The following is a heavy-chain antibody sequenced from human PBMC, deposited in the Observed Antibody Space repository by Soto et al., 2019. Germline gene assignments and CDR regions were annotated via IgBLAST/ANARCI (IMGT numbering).Heavy chain of an antibody. CDR2: ISGSGGST. Sequence: PGGSLRLACAASGFTFNNYAMKWVRQAPRKGLEWVSSISGSGGSTYYADSVKGRFTISRDSSKNTLFLQMNSLRAEDTAVYYCAKDHWGMPATGQKFDCWGQGTLVTVSS. V-gene: IGHV3-23*01. CDR1: GFTFNNYA. D-gene: IGHD6-13*01. CDR3: AKDHWGMPATGQKFDC. J-gene: IGHJ4*02.